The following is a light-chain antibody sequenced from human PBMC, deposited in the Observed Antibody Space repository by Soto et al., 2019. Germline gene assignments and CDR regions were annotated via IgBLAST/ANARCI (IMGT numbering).Light chain of an antibody. J-gene: IGKJ5*01. V-gene: IGKV1-5*01. Sequence: DIQMTQSPSTLSASVGDRVTITCRARHSISTWLAWYQQKPGKAPQFLIYDASNLESGVPSRFSGSGSGTEFTLTISSLQPDDFATYYCQQYNSYSITFGQGTRLEIK. CDR2: DAS. CDR1: HSISTW. CDR3: QQYNSYSIT.